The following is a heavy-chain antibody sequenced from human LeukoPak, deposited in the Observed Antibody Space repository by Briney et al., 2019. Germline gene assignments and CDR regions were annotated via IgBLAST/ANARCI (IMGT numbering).Heavy chain of an antibody. CDR1: GFTFSSYS. Sequence: GGSLRLSCAASGFTFSSYSMNWVRQAPGKGLEWVSSISSSSSYIYYADSVKGRFTISRDNAKNSLYLQMNSLRAEDTAVYYCARAKGDYAFDIWGQGTMVTVSS. J-gene: IGHJ3*02. D-gene: IGHD3-16*01. CDR2: ISSSSSYI. V-gene: IGHV3-21*01. CDR3: ARAKGDYAFDI.